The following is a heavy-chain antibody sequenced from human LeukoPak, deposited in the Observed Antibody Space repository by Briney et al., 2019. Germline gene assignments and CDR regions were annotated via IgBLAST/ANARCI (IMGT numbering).Heavy chain of an antibody. CDR1: GGTFSSYA. D-gene: IGHD1-26*01. Sequence: SVKVSCKASGGTFSSYAISWVRQAPGQGLEWMGGIIPIFGTANYAQKFQGRVTITTDESTSTAYMELSSLRSEDTAVYYCAGVMGSGSYYLFDYWGQGTLVTVSS. CDR2: IIPIFGTA. J-gene: IGHJ4*02. V-gene: IGHV1-69*05. CDR3: AGVMGSGSYYLFDY.